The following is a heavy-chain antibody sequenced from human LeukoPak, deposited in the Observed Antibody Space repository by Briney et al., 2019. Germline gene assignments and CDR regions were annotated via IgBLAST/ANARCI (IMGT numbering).Heavy chain of an antibody. Sequence: GGSLRLSCAASGFTFSSYGIHWVRQAPGKGLEWVAFIRYDGTNKWYADSVKGRLTISRDNSKNTLYLQMNSLRVEDTAVYHCAKDRDYGDYPSAYYYYMDVWGKGTTVTVSS. J-gene: IGHJ6*03. CDR3: AKDRDYGDYPSAYYYYMDV. CDR1: GFTFSSYG. CDR2: IRYDGTNK. D-gene: IGHD4-17*01. V-gene: IGHV3-30*02.